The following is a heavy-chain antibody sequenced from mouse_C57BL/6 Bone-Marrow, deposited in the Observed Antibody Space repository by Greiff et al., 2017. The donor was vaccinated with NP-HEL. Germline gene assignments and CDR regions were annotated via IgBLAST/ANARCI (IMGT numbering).Heavy chain of an antibody. CDR2: IYPGDGDT. Sequence: VQLPQSGPELVKPGASVKISCKASGYAFSSSWMNWVKQRPGKGHEWIGRIYPGDGDTNYNGNFKGKATLTADKDSSTAYMQLSSLTSEDAAVYFCARMVYYSNYNYWGQGTTLTVSS. J-gene: IGHJ2*01. CDR3: ARMVYYSNYNY. D-gene: IGHD2-5*01. V-gene: IGHV1-82*01. CDR1: GYAFSSSW.